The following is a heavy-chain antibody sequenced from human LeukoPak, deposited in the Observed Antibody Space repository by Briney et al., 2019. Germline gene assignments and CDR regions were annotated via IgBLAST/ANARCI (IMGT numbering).Heavy chain of an antibody. CDR2: IYYSGTT. J-gene: IGHJ5*02. D-gene: IGHD2-15*01. CDR1: NDPITSGDFY. V-gene: IGHV4-30-4*01. CDR3: ARGSGLIIAATS. Sequence: SQTLSLTCSVSNDPITSGDFYWSWIRQSPGKGLEYIGYIYYSGTTYYNPSLKSRLTISIDTSKSQFFLKLTSVTAADTAVYFCARGSGLIIAATSWGQGTLVTVSP.